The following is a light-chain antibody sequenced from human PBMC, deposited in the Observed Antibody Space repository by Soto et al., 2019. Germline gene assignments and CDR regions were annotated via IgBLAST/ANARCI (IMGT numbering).Light chain of an antibody. CDR1: QSIENW. CDR2: KTS. J-gene: IGKJ1*01. Sequence: DIQMTQSPSTLSASVGDRVNITCRASQSIENWLAWYQQKPGKAPKLFILKTSTLEIGVPSRFSGSGSGTEFTLSISSLQPDDFATYFCQQYESFPRTFGQGTKVEIK. CDR3: QQYESFPRT. V-gene: IGKV1-5*03.